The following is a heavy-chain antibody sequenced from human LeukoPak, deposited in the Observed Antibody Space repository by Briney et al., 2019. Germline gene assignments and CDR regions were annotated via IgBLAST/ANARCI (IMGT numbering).Heavy chain of an antibody. D-gene: IGHD3-3*01. CDR2: INPNSGGT. CDR3: ARDSYYDFWSGYYSLYYYYGMDV. Sequence: ASVKVSCKASGYTFTGYYMHWVRQAPGQGLEWMGWINPNSGGTNYAQKFQGRVTMTRDTSISTAYMELSRLRSDDTAVYYCARDSYYDFWSGYYSLYYYYGMDVWGQGTTVTVSS. J-gene: IGHJ6*02. CDR1: GYTFTGYY. V-gene: IGHV1-2*02.